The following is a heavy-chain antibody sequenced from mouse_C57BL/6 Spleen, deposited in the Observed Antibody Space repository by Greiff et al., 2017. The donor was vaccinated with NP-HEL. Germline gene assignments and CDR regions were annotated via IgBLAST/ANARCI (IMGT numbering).Heavy chain of an antibody. CDR3: AREGAGTRYYAMDY. CDR2: INPNYGTT. D-gene: IGHD4-1*01. J-gene: IGHJ4*01. Sequence: VQLQQSGPELVKPGASVKISCKASGYSFTDYNMNWVKQSNGKSLEWIGVINPNYGTTSYNQKFKGKATLTVDKSSSTAYMQLNSLTSEDSAVYYCAREGAGTRYYAMDYWGQGTSVTVSS. V-gene: IGHV1-39*01. CDR1: GYSFTDYN.